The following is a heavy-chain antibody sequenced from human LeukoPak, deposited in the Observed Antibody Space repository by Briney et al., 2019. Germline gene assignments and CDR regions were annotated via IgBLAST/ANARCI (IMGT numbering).Heavy chain of an antibody. V-gene: IGHV4-31*03. CDR1: GGSTSSGGYY. J-gene: IGHJ4*02. D-gene: IGHD3-3*01. Sequence: PSETLPLTCTVSGGSTSSGGYYLSWIRQHPGKCLEYIGYIYYSGSTYYNPSLKSRVTISVDTSKNQFSLKLSSVTAADTAIYYCARGFMAPPYYFDYWGQGTLVTVSS. CDR3: ARGFMAPPYYFDY. CDR2: IYYSGST.